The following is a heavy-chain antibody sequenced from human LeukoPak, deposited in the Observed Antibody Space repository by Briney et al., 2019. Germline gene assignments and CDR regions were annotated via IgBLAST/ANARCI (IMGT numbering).Heavy chain of an antibody. V-gene: IGHV4-38-2*02. J-gene: IGHJ4*02. CDR3: ARTRYYYNSRSYGAPYYFDY. D-gene: IGHD3-10*01. Sequence: PSETLSLTCTVSGYSISSGYYWGWIRQPPGKGLEWIGSNSGSTYYNPSLKSRVTISVDTSKNQFSLKLSSVTAADTAVYYCARTRYYYNSRSYGAPYYFDYWGQGTLVTVSS. CDR1: GYSISSGYY. CDR2: NSGST.